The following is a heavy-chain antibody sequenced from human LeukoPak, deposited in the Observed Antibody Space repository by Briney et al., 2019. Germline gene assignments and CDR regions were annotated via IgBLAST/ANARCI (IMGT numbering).Heavy chain of an antibody. CDR3: AADLPTLGSGEVDY. D-gene: IGHD3-10*01. CDR1: GFTLSNAW. CDR2: IKSKGGGGTT. J-gene: IGHJ4*02. Sequence: GGSLRLSCAASGFTLSNAWMSWVRQAPGKGLEWVGRIKSKGGGGTTDYAAPAKGRFTISRDDSKNTLYLQMNSLKTEDTAVYFCAADLPTLGSGEVDYWGQGTLVTVSS. V-gene: IGHV3-15*01.